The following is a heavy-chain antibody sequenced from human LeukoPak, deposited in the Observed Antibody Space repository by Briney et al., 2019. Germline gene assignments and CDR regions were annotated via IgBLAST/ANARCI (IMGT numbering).Heavy chain of an antibody. CDR2: IYYSGST. D-gene: IGHD6-13*01. CDR3: ARVRGSSWYLAFDI. Sequence: SETLSLTCTVSGGSISSGGYYWSWIRQHPGKGLEWIGYIYYSGSTYYNPSLKSRVTISVDTSKNQFSLKLSSVTAADTAVYYCARVRGSSWYLAFDIWGQGTVVTVSS. V-gene: IGHV4-31*03. CDR1: GGSISSGGYY. J-gene: IGHJ3*02.